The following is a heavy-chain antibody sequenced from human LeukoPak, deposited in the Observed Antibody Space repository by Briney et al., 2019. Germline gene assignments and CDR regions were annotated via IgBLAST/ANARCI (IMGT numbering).Heavy chain of an antibody. CDR2: IIPIFGTA. CDR3: AIGLGDYGDCVDCLYFDY. D-gene: IGHD4-17*01. V-gene: IGHV1-69*06. Sequence: VASVKVSCKASGGTFSSYAISWVRQAPGQGLEWMGGIIPIFGTANYAQKFQGRVTITADKSTSTAYMELSSLRSEDTAVYYCAIGLGDYGDCVDCLYFDYWGQGTLVTVSS. J-gene: IGHJ4*02. CDR1: GGTFSSYA.